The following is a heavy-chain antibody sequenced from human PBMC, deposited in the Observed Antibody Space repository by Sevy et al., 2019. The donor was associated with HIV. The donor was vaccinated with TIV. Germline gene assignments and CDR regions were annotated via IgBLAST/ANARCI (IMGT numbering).Heavy chain of an antibody. Sequence: QLGGSLRLSCAASGYTFSSYWMSWVRQAPGKGLEWVANINQDGSEKHYVDSVKGRFTISRDNAKSSLYLQMNSLRAEDTAVYYCARANGPDDLIHYYYGMDVWGQGTTVTVSS. D-gene: IGHD2-8*01. J-gene: IGHJ6*02. CDR1: GYTFSSYW. V-gene: IGHV3-7*01. CDR2: INQDGSEK. CDR3: ARANGPDDLIHYYYGMDV.